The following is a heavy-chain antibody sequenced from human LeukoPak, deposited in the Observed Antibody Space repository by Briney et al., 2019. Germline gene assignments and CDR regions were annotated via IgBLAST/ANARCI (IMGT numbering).Heavy chain of an antibody. V-gene: IGHV1-69*13. CDR2: IIPIFGTA. CDR1: GGTFSSYA. J-gene: IGHJ3*02. Sequence: ASVKVSCKASGGTFSSYAISWVRQAPGQGLEWMGGIIPIFGTANYAQKFQGRVTITADESTSTAYMELSSLRSEDTAVYYCARDRSFSSPDAFDIWGQGTMVTVSS. D-gene: IGHD6-6*01. CDR3: ARDRSFSSPDAFDI.